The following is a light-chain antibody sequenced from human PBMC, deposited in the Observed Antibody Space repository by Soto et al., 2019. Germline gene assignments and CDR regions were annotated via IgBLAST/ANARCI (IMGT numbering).Light chain of an antibody. CDR1: QNISNY. Sequence: DIQMTQSPSSLSASVGDRVTITCRASQNISNYLNWYQQKPGKAPKLLIYVVSNLESGVPSRFAGSGSGTDFPLTITRLQPEDFATYSCQQSYNTPQFTFGPQFTFGPGTKVDVK. CDR2: VVS. CDR3: QQSYNTPQFTFGPQFT. J-gene: IGKJ3*01. V-gene: IGKV1-39*01.